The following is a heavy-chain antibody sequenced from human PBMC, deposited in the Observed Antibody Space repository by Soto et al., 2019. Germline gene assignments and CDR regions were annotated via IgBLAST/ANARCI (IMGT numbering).Heavy chain of an antibody. D-gene: IGHD4-17*01. CDR2: IWYDGTQK. CDR3: ARAGGTTVTGLWHFDS. Sequence: PGGSLSLSYEASGFTFNTYSMHWVRQPPGKGLEWLAAIWYDGTQKCYADSVKGRFIISRDNSKKTLYLEMNSLRAEDTAVYYCARAGGTTVTGLWHFDSWGQGTLVTVSS. J-gene: IGHJ4*02. V-gene: IGHV3-33*01. CDR1: GFTFNTYS.